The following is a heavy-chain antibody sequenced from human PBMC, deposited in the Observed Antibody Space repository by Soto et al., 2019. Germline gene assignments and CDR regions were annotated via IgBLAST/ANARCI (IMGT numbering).Heavy chain of an antibody. D-gene: IGHD2-21*02. CDR2: IIPISGTA. V-gene: IGHV1-69*13. J-gene: IGHJ4*02. CDR1: GGTFRRDA. Sequence: GASVKVSCKASGGTFRRDAISWVRQAPGQGLEWMGGIIPISGTANYAQKFQGRVTITADESTSTAYMELSSLRSEDTAVYYCAADRTYCGGDCYVDWGQGTLVTVSS. CDR3: AADRTYCGGDCYVD.